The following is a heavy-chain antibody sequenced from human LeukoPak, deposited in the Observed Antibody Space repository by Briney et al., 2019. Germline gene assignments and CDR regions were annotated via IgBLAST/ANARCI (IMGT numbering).Heavy chain of an antibody. CDR3: ATYRREYYYGMDV. CDR1: GFTVSSRF. CDR2: ISSGGST. J-gene: IGHJ6*02. D-gene: IGHD1-26*01. V-gene: IGHV3-66*01. Sequence: QAGGSLRLSWAASGFTVSSRFMNWVRQAPGKGLEWVSVISSGGSTYYADSVKGRFTISRDNSKNTLYLQMNSLRAEDTAVYYCATYRREYYYGMDVWGQGTTVTVSS.